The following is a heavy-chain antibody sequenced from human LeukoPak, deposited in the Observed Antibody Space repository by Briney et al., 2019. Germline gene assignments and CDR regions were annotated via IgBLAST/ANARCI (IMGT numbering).Heavy chain of an antibody. V-gene: IGHV1-8*03. CDR3: ARDSGERGSGSYLIAY. Sequence: ASVMVSCKASGYTFTGYYMHWVRQATGQGLEWMGWMNPNSGNTDYAQKFQGRVTITRNSSIRTAYMELSSLRSDDTAVYYCARDSGERGSGSYLIAYWGQGTLVTVSS. CDR2: MNPNSGNT. J-gene: IGHJ4*02. CDR1: GYTFTGYY. D-gene: IGHD3-10*01.